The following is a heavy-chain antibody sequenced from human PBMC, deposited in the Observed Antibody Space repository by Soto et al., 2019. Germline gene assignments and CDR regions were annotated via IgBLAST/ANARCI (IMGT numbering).Heavy chain of an antibody. Sequence: GDHGCRWIIKPPGKGLEWIGYIYYSGSTNYNPSLKSRVTISVDTSKNQFSLKLSSVTAADSSFYYGASIRGISYYFAYLVHRSPVT. V-gene: IGHV4-61*08. CDR2: IYYSGST. CDR3: ASIRGISYYFAY. J-gene: IGHJ4*01. CDR1: GDHG. D-gene: IGHD1-1*01.